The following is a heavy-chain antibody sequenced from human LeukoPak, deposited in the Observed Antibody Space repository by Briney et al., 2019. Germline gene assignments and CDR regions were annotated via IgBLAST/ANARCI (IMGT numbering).Heavy chain of an antibody. J-gene: IGHJ4*02. CDR3: ARGEYYFDY. CDR2: INSDGSFT. V-gene: IGHV3-74*01. Sequence: GGSLRLSCAASGFTFSSYWMHWVRQAPGKGLVWVSRINSDGSFTNYADSVKGRFTISRDNAKNSLYLRMNNLRAEDTAVYYCARGEYYFDYWGQGTLVTVSS. CDR1: GFTFSSYW.